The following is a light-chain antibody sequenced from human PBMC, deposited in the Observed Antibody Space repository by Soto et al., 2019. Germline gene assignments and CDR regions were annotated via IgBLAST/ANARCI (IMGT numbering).Light chain of an antibody. V-gene: IGKV3-11*01. CDR2: DAS. Sequence: ELVLTQSPGTLSLSQGERATLSCRASQSVSSSYLAWYQQKPGQAPRLLIYDASNRATGIPARFSGSGSGTDFTLTISSLEPEDFAVYYCQQRSNWPLTFGGGTKVDIK. CDR3: QQRSNWPLT. J-gene: IGKJ4*01. CDR1: QSVSSSY.